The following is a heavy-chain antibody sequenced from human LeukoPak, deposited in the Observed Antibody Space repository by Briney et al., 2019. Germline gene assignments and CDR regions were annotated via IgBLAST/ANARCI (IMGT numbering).Heavy chain of an antibody. D-gene: IGHD6-6*01. V-gene: IGHV3-20*04. CDR3: ARSSSSYYYYYMDV. Sequence: GGSLRLSCAASGFTFDDYGMSWVRQAPGKGLEWVSGINWNGGSTGYADSVKGRFTISRDNAKNSLYLQMNSLRAEDTALYYCARSSSSYYYYYMDVWGKGTTVTVSS. CDR1: GFTFDDYG. J-gene: IGHJ6*03. CDR2: INWNGGST.